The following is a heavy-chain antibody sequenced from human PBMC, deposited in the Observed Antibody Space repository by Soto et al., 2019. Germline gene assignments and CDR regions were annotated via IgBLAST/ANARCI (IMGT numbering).Heavy chain of an antibody. D-gene: IGHD6-13*01. V-gene: IGHV4-34*01. J-gene: IGHJ4*02. CDR1: GGSFSGYY. CDR3: ARGIAAAGTLY. Sequence: QVQLQQWGAGLLKPSETLSLTCAVYGGSFSGYYWSWIRQPPGKGLEWIGEINHSGSTNYNPSLKRRGTISVDTSKNQFSLKLISVTAADTAVYYCARGIAAAGTLYWVQGTLVTVSS. CDR2: INHSGST.